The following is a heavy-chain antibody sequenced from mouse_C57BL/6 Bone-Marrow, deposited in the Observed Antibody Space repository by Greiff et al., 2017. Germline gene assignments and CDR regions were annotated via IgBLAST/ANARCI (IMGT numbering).Heavy chain of an antibody. CDR1: GFTFSSYA. V-gene: IGHV5-4*03. CDR2: ISDGGSYT. D-gene: IGHD1-1*01. CDR3: ARRGLGTTVVEPFYWYFDV. Sequence: EVMLVESGGGLVKPGGSLKLSCAASGFTFSSYAMSWVRQTPEKRLEWVATISDGGSYTYYPDNVKGRFTISRDNAKNNLYLQMSHLKSEDTAMYYCARRGLGTTVVEPFYWYFDVWGTGTTVTVSS. J-gene: IGHJ1*03.